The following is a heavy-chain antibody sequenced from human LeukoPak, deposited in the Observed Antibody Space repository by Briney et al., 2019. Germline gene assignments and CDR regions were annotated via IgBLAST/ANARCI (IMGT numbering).Heavy chain of an antibody. CDR2: IIPIFGTA. CDR1: GGTFSSYA. D-gene: IGHD6-13*01. Sequence: SVTVSCKASGGTFSSYAISWVRQAPGQGLEWMGGIIPIFGTANYAQKFQGRVTITADESTSTAYMELSSLRSEDTAVYYCARSGAAAGTVLFDYWGQGTLVTVSS. J-gene: IGHJ4*02. V-gene: IGHV1-69*13. CDR3: ARSGAAAGTVLFDY.